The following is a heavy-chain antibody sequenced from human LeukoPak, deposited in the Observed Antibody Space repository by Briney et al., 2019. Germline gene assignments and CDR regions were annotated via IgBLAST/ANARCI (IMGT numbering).Heavy chain of an antibody. V-gene: IGHV3-73*01. CDR2: IRSKANSYAT. J-gene: IGHJ4*02. Sequence: GGSLRLSCAASGFTFSGSAMHWVRQASGKGLEWVGRIRSKANSYATAYAASVKGRFTISRDDSKNTAYLQMNSLKTEDTAVYCCTTCGGDCYLHYWGQGTLVTVSS. CDR1: GFTFSGSA. D-gene: IGHD2-21*02. CDR3: TTCGGDCYLHY.